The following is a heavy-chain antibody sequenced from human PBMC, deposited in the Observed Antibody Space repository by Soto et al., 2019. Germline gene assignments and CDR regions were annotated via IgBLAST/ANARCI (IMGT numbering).Heavy chain of an antibody. J-gene: IGHJ4*02. CDR3: ARGIGAYYYDSSGYSFDY. V-gene: IGHV3-33*01. Sequence: PVGSLRLSCAASGFTFSSYGMHWVRQAPGKGLEWVAVIWYDGSNKYYADSVKGRFTISRDNSKNTLYLQMNSLRAEDTAVYYCARGIGAYYYDSSGYSFDYWGQGTLVTVSS. CDR2: IWYDGSNK. D-gene: IGHD3-22*01. CDR1: GFTFSSYG.